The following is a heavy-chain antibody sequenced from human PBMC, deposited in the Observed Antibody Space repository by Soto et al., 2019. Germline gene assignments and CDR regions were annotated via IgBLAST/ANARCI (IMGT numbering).Heavy chain of an antibody. V-gene: IGHV3-33*01. J-gene: IGHJ6*02. CDR2: IWSDGSNK. Sequence: QVQLVESGGGVVQPGRSLRLSCAASGFTFSSYGMHWIRQAPGKGLEWVALIWSDGSNKYYADSVKVRFTISRDNSKSTLYLQMNSLRAEDTAVYYCARDGSPWQDYYYGMDVWGQGTTVTVSS. CDR3: ARDGSPWQDYYYGMDV. D-gene: IGHD2-15*01. CDR1: GFTFSSYG.